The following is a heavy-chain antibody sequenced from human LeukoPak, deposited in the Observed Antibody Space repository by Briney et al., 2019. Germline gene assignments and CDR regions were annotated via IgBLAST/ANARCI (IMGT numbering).Heavy chain of an antibody. Sequence: GGSLRLSCAASGFTFDDYALHWVRQAPGKGLEWVSLISGDGGSTYYADSVKGRFTISRDNSKNSLYLQMNSLRTEDTALYYCAKDIVVEMATTWPIYYYYGMDVWGQGTTVTVSS. CDR3: AKDIVVEMATTWPIYYYYGMDV. CDR1: GFTFDDYA. CDR2: ISGDGGST. J-gene: IGHJ6*02. V-gene: IGHV3-43*02. D-gene: IGHD5-24*01.